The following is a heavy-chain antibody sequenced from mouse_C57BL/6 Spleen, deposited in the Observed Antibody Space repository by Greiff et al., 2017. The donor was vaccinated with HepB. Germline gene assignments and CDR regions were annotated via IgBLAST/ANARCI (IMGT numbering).Heavy chain of an antibody. V-gene: IGHV1-15*01. Sequence: VKLVESGAELVRPGASVTLSCKASGYTFTDYEMHWVKQTPVHGLEWIGAIDPETGGTAYNQKFKGKAILTADKSSSTAYMELRSLTSEDSAVYYCTRNYYGSSYLYYFDYWGQGTTLTVSS. D-gene: IGHD1-1*01. CDR1: GYTFTDYE. CDR2: IDPETGGT. CDR3: TRNYYGSSYLYYFDY. J-gene: IGHJ2*01.